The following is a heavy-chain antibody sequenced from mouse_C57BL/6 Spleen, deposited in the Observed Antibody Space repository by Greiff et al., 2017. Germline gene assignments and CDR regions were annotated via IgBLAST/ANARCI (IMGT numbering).Heavy chain of an antibody. CDR1: GFTFTSYT. CDR2: ISAGGGNT. CDR3: ARQDWDSGYYAMDY. Sequence: DVQLLESGGGLVKPGGSLKLSCAASGFTFTSYTMSWVRQTPEKRLEWVATISAGGGNTYYPDSVKGRFTFSGDNAKNTLYLQMSSLRSEDTALYYGARQDWDSGYYAMDYWGQGTSVTVSS. V-gene: IGHV5-9*01. D-gene: IGHD4-1*01. J-gene: IGHJ4*01.